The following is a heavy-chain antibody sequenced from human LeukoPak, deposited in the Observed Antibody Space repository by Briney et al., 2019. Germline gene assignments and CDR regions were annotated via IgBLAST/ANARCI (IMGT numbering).Heavy chain of an antibody. CDR2: IYYSGST. D-gene: IGHD4-17*01. CDR1: GGSVSSGSYY. CDR3: ARVHTTVTTYYFDY. V-gene: IGHV4-61*01. Sequence: SETLSLTCTVSGGSVSSGSYYWSWIRQPPGKGLEWIGYIYYSGSTNYNPSLKSRVTISADTSKNQFSLKLSSVTAADTAVYYCARVHTTVTTYYFDYWGQGTLVTVSS. J-gene: IGHJ4*02.